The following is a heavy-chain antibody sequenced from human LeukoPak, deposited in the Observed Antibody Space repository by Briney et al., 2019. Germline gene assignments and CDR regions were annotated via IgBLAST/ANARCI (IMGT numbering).Heavy chain of an antibody. V-gene: IGHV3-23*01. D-gene: IGHD4-23*01. CDR3: ARERGSSGGNTNGYFDY. Sequence: GGSLRLSCAASEFTFSNYAMSWVRQAPGKGLEWVSVISGSGGTTYSADSVKGRFTISRVNSKNTLYLQMNSLRAEDTAAYYCARERGSSGGNTNGYFDYWGQGALVTVSS. CDR2: ISGSGGTT. CDR1: EFTFSNYA. J-gene: IGHJ4*02.